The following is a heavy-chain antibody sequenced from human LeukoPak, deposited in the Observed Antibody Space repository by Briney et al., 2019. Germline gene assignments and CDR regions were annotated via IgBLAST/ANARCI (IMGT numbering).Heavy chain of an antibody. Sequence: SVKVSCKASGGTFSSYAISWVRQAPGQGLEWMGGIIPIFGTANYAQKFQGRVTITADESTSTAYMELSSLRSEDTAVYYCARGKLEWLRFGNYYYYYMDVWGKRTTVTVSS. V-gene: IGHV1-69*01. CDR3: ARGKLEWLRFGNYYYYYMDV. CDR2: IIPIFGTA. J-gene: IGHJ6*03. D-gene: IGHD5-12*01. CDR1: GGTFSSYA.